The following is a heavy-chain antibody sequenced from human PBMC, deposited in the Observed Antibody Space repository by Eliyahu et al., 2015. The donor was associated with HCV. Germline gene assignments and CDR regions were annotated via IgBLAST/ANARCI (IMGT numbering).Heavy chain of an antibody. CDR2: IELGDDD. D-gene: IGHD3-10*01. V-gene: IGHV2-70*01. CDR3: ARYFYGSGSSTPRESYYYYGMDV. CDR1: GFSLSTSGMC. J-gene: IGHJ6*02. Sequence: QVTLRESGPALVKPTQTLTLTCTFSGFSLSTSGMCVSWIRQPPGKALEWLALIELGDDDNYYTSPQTRLTISKDTSKNQVVLTMTNMDPVDTATYYCARYFYGSGSSTPRESYYYYGMDVWGQGTTVTVSS.